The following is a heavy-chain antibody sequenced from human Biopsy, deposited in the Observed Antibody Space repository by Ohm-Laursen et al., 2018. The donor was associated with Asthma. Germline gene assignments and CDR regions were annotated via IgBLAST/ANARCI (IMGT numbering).Heavy chain of an antibody. D-gene: IGHD3-22*01. Sequence: SLRLSCAAPGFVFSQCGMHWVRQGPGKGLEWVALVSSDGHNKYYEDSVKGRFTISRDSSRNRLYLQINSLTVEDSAVYFCARQSGQEYGDSIPFDTWGQGTKVAVSS. CDR1: GFVFSQCG. CDR2: VSSDGHNK. CDR3: ARQSGQEYGDSIPFDT. J-gene: IGHJ3*02. V-gene: IGHV3-30*03.